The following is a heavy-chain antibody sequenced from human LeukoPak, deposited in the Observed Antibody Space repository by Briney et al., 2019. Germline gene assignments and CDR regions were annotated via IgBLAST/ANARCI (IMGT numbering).Heavy chain of an antibody. CDR3: AKDSSLMGYGDYDDYFDY. Sequence: GQSMRLSWAASGFTFSSYAMSWVRQAPEEGLEWVSAISGSGGSTYYADSVKGRFTISRDNSKNTLYLQMNSLRAEDTAVYYCAKDSSLMGYGDYDDYFDYWGQGTLVTVSS. J-gene: IGHJ4*02. D-gene: IGHD4-17*01. V-gene: IGHV3-23*01. CDR1: GFTFSSYA. CDR2: ISGSGGST.